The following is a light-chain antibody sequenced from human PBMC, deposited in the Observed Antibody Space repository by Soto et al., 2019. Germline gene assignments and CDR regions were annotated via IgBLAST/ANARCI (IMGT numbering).Light chain of an antibody. CDR2: GAS. Sequence: IVLTQSPATLSVSPGERVTLSCRASQSVASTYLAWYQQRPGQAPRLLISGASTRATGMPARFSGSGSGTEFTLTISSLQSEDFAVYYCQQYNNWPPYTFGQGTKLEIK. CDR3: QQYNNWPPYT. CDR1: QSVASTY. J-gene: IGKJ2*01. V-gene: IGKV3-15*01.